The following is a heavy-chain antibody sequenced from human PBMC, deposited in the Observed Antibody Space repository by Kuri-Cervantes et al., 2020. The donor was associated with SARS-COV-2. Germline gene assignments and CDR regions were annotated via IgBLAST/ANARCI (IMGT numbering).Heavy chain of an antibody. D-gene: IGHD6-13*01. CDR1: GYTFTSYG. CDR2: ISAYNGNT. V-gene: IGHV1-18*01. Sequence: ASVKVSCKASGYTFTSYGISWVRQAPGQGLEWMGWISAYNGNTNYAQKLQGRVTITADESTSTAYMELSSLRSEDTAVYYCARVPPGIAAAGILDYWGQGTLVTVSS. CDR3: ARVPPGIAAAGILDY. J-gene: IGHJ4*02.